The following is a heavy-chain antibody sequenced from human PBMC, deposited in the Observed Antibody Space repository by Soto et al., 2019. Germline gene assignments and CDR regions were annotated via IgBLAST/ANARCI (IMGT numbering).Heavy chain of an antibody. V-gene: IGHV4-4*07. J-gene: IGHJ5*02. Sequence: SETLSLTCTVSGGSISSYYWSWIRQPAGKGLEWIGRIYTSGSTNYNPSLKSRVTMSVDTSKNQFSLKLSSVTAADTAVYYCATGGDYYDSSGYYCAWGQGTLVTVSS. D-gene: IGHD3-22*01. CDR2: IYTSGST. CDR3: ATGGDYYDSSGYYCA. CDR1: GGSISSYY.